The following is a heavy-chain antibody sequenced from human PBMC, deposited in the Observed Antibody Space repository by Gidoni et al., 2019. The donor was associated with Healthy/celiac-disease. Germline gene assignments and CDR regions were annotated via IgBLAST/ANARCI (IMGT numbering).Heavy chain of an antibody. Sequence: QVQLVESGGGVVEPGRSLGHSCAVSGVTFLRYSMHWVRQAPGKGLEWMAIISYDGAKTYYAESAKGRVTISRDKSKSTLYLQMSSLRADDTAVYYCAREGTFEGLLYPFDYWGQGTLVTVSS. D-gene: IGHD2-8*01. V-gene: IGHV3-30*04. CDR1: GVTFLRYS. CDR2: ISYDGAKT. CDR3: AREGTFEGLLYPFDY. J-gene: IGHJ4*02.